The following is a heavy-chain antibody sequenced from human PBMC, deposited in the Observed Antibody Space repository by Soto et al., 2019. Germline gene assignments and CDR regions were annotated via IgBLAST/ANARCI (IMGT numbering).Heavy chain of an antibody. D-gene: IGHD3-22*01. CDR3: ATPGGPDTGGYYYFDY. V-gene: IGHV1-2*02. CDR2: INPKSGFT. J-gene: IGHJ4*02. CDR1: GYMFTGYY. Sequence: ASVKVSCKASGYMFTGYYMRWVRQAPGEGLEWMGWINPKSGFTHYAQKFQGRVTMTRDASINTTYLDLSSLRSDDTAVYYCATPGGPDTGGYYYFDYWGQGTLVTVSS.